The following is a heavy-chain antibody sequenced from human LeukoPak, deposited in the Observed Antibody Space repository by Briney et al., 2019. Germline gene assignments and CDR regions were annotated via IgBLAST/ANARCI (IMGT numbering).Heavy chain of an antibody. V-gene: IGHV1-69*04. CDR3: ARVNIVVVVAATPMTYYYGMDV. CDR1: GGTFSSYA. CDR2: IIPILSIA. D-gene: IGHD2-15*01. J-gene: IGHJ6*02. Sequence: SVKLSCKASGGTFSSYAISWVRQAPGQGLEWMGRIIPILSIANYAQNIQGRVTITTDNSTSTAYMELSSLRSEDTAVYYCARVNIVVVVAATPMTYYYGMDVWGQGTTVTVSS.